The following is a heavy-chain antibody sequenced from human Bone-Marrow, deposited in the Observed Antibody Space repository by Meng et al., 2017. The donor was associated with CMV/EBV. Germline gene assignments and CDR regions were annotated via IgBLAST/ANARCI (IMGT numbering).Heavy chain of an antibody. CDR3: ATHKAGFWSGYPAFDI. CDR2: IYPGDSDT. Sequence: GGSLRLSCKGSGYSFTSYWIGWVRQMPGKGLEWMGIIYPGDSDTRYSPSFQGQVPISADNSINTAYLQWSSLKAADSAMYYWATHKAGFWSGYPAFDIWGQGTVVTVSS. CDR1: GYSFTSYW. V-gene: IGHV5-51*01. D-gene: IGHD3-3*01. J-gene: IGHJ3*02.